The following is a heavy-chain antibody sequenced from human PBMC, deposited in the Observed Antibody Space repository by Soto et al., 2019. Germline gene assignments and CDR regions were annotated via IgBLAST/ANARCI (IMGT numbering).Heavy chain of an antibody. CDR3: ARVSYYYYYMDV. V-gene: IGHV4-59*01. J-gene: IGHJ6*03. Sequence: SETLSLTCTVSGGSISSYYWSWIRQPPGKGLEWIGYIYYSGSTNYNPSLKSRVTISVDTSKNQFSLKLSSVTAADTAVYYCARVSYYYYYMDVWGKGTTVTVSS. CDR2: IYYSGST. CDR1: GGSISSYY.